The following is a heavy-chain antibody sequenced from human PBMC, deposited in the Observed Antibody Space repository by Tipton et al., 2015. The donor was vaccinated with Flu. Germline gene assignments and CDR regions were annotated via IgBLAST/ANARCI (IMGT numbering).Heavy chain of an antibody. CDR2: IYTSGST. V-gene: IGHV4-61*02. CDR1: GGSISSGSYY. J-gene: IGHJ4*02. D-gene: IGHD3-3*01. CDR3: ACRSRYDFWSRYDY. Sequence: TLSLTCTVSGGSISSGSYYWSWIRQPAGKGLEWIGRIYTSGSTNYNPSLKSRVTISVDTSKNQFSLKLSSVTAADTAVYYCACRSRYDFWSRYDYWGQGTLVTVSA.